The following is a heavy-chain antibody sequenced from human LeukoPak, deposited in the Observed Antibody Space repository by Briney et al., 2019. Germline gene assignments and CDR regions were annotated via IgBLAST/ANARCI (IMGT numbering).Heavy chain of an antibody. Sequence: PGGSLRLSCAAFGFTISSSWMSWVRQAPGKGLEWVANIKQEGNEKYYVDSVKGRFTISRDNAKNSLYLQMNGLRAEDTAVYYCAATPHWGQGTLVTVSS. CDR2: IKQEGNEK. V-gene: IGHV3-7*01. J-gene: IGHJ4*02. CDR3: AATPH. CDR1: GFTISSSW.